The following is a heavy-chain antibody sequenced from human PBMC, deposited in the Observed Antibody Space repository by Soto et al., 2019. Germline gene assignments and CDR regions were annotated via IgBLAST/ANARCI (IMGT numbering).Heavy chain of an antibody. CDR3: ARDPDVGTAIGYNWFDP. Sequence: SVKVSCKASGGTFSSYAISWVRQAPGQGLEWMGGIIPIFGTANYAQKFQGRVTITADKSTSTAYMELSSLRSEDTAVYYCARDPDVGTAIGYNWFDPWGQGTLVTVSS. D-gene: IGHD5-18*01. J-gene: IGHJ5*02. CDR1: GGTFSSYA. V-gene: IGHV1-69*06. CDR2: IIPIFGTA.